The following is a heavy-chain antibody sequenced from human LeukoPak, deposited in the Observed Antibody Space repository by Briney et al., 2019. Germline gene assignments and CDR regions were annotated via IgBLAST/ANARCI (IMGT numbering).Heavy chain of an antibody. J-gene: IGHJ4*02. CDR3: ARDINGESFDY. CDR1: GFTFSYYA. D-gene: IGHD7-27*01. CDR2: ISYDGSDK. V-gene: IGHV3-30-3*01. Sequence: PGRSLRLSCAASGFTFSYYAMHWVRQAPGKGLEWVAVISYDGSDKNYADSVKGRFTISRDNSKNTLYLQMNSLRAEDTAVYYCARDINGESFDYWGQGTLVTVSS.